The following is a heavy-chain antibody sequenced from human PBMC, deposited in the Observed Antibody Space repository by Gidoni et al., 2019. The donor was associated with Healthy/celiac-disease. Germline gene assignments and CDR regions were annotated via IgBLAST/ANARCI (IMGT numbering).Heavy chain of an antibody. V-gene: IGHV3-33*01. D-gene: IGHD2-2*01. CDR1: GFTFSSYG. J-gene: IGHJ4*02. CDR3: ARDFRTSGGKFDY. CDR2: IWYDGSNK. Sequence: QVQLVESGGGVVQPGRSLRLACAASGFTFSSYGMHWVRQAPGKGVEWVAVIWYDGSNKYYADCVKGRFTISRDNSKNTLYLQMNSLRAEETAVYYCARDFRTSGGKFDYWGQGTMVTVSS.